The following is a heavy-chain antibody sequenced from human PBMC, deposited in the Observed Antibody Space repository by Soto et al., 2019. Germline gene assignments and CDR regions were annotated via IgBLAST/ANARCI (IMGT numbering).Heavy chain of an antibody. CDR2: IDWDGDE. CDR1: GFSLYTREMC. CDR3: ARLRVEVTPPYSFHGVDV. J-gene: IGHJ6*02. Sequence: SGPTLVNPTETVTLTCTFSGFSLYTREMCVSWFRQPPGKALECLALIDWDGDEFYSTSLKTRLTISKDTSKRQVALKVTNMDPGDTGTYLRARLRVEVTPPYSFHGVDVWGQGTTVIVSS. D-gene: IGHD2-21*02. V-gene: IGHV2-70*12.